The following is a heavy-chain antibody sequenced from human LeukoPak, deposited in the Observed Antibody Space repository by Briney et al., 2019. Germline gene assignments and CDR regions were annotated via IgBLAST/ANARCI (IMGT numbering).Heavy chain of an antibody. J-gene: IGHJ3*02. CDR2: INPTSGGT. CDR3: AKEQNDYYGSGSYSPRAFDI. D-gene: IGHD3-10*01. Sequence: ASVKVSCKASGYTFTGYYMHWVRQAPGQGLEWMGWINPTSGGTNYAQKFQGRVTMTRDTSISTAYMELSRLRSDDTAVYYCAKEQNDYYGSGSYSPRAFDIWGQGTMVTVSS. V-gene: IGHV1-2*02. CDR1: GYTFTGYY.